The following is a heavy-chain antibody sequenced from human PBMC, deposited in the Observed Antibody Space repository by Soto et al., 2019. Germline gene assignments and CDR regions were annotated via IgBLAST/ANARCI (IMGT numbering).Heavy chain of an antibody. J-gene: IGHJ5*02. Sequence: QVQLVQSGAEVKKPGSSVQVSCKASGVPFSSYAISWVRQAPGQGLEWMGGIIPIFGTANYAQKFQGRVTMTADESTSTAYMELSSLRSEDTAVYYCARGNYSSSWYNWFDPWGQGPLVTVSS. V-gene: IGHV1-69*01. CDR1: GVPFSSYA. CDR3: ARGNYSSSWYNWFDP. CDR2: IIPIFGTA. D-gene: IGHD6-13*01.